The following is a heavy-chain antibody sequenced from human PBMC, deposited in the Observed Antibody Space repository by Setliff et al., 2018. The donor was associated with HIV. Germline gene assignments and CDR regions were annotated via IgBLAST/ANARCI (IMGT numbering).Heavy chain of an antibody. CDR3: ARDIWAYGLMGS. J-gene: IGHJ5*02. CDR2: IYFSGHT. V-gene: IGHV4-4*02. D-gene: IGHD4-17*01. CDR1: GPSINIHY. Sequence: SETLSLTCTVSGPSINIHYWSWVRQPPGKGLEWIGEIYFSGHTNYNPSLKSRVTLSLDNSKNQFSLKLTSVTAADTAVYYCARDIWAYGLMGSWGQGTLVTVSS.